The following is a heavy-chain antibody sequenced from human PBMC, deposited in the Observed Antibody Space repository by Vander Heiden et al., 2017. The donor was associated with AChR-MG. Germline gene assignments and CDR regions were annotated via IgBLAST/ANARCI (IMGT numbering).Heavy chain of an antibody. D-gene: IGHD3-10*01. CDR3: AKSDGVLWFGELPRGIDI. CDR1: GFTFSSYG. V-gene: IGHV3-30*02. CDR2: IRYDGSNK. Sequence: QVQLVESGGGVVQPGGSLRLSCAASGFTFSSYGMHWVRQAPGKGLEWVAFIRYDGSNKYYADSVKGRFTISRDNSKNTLYLQMNSLRAEDTAVYYCAKSDGVLWFGELPRGIDIWGQGTMVTVSS. J-gene: IGHJ3*02.